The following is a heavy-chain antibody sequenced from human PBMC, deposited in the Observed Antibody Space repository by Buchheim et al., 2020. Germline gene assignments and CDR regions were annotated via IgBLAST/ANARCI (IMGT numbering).Heavy chain of an antibody. CDR2: ISYDGSNK. CDR3: AKTANYYDSSGYRHNWFDP. V-gene: IGHV3-30*18. J-gene: IGHJ5*02. CDR1: GFTFSSYG. D-gene: IGHD3-22*01. Sequence: QVQLVESGGGVVQPGRSLRLSCAASGFTFSSYGMHWVRQAPGKGLEWVAVISYDGSNKYYADSVKGRFTISRDNSKNTLYLQMNSLRAEDTAVYYCAKTANYYDSSGYRHNWFDPWGQGTL.